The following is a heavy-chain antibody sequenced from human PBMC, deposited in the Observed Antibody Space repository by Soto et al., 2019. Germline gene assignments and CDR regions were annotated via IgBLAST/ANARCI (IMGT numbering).Heavy chain of an antibody. J-gene: IGHJ4*02. D-gene: IGHD1-26*01. CDR2: IYYSGST. CDR3: ARRYGSYYYYFDY. CDR1: GGSISSSSYY. V-gene: IGHV4-39*01. Sequence: SETLSLTCTVSGGSISSSSYYWGWIRQPPGKGLEWIGSIYYSGSTYYNPSLKSRVTISVDTSKNQFSLKLSSVTAADTAVYYCARRYGSYYYYFDYWGQGTLVTVSS.